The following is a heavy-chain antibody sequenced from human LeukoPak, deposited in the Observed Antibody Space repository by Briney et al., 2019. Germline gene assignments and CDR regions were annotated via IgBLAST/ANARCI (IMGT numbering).Heavy chain of an antibody. CDR2: ISGYGGRT. V-gene: IGHV3-23*01. Sequence: PGGSLRLSCAASGFSFINCAMSWVRQAPGKGLEWVSTISGYGGRTYYADSVKGRFTISRDNSKNTLYLQMHSLRTEDTAVYYCVRAPPYSSASWGYYGMDVWGQGTTVTVSS. CDR3: VRAPPYSSASWGYYGMDV. D-gene: IGHD6-19*01. CDR1: GFSFINCA. J-gene: IGHJ6*02.